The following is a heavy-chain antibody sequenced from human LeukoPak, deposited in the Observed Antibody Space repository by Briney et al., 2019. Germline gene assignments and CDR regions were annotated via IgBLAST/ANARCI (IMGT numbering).Heavy chain of an antibody. CDR2: IWYDGSNK. D-gene: IGHD1-26*01. CDR3: ARSVGATTDWFDP. Sequence: GGSLRLSCAASGFTFSSYGMYWVRQAPGKGVEWVAVIWYDGSNKYYGDSVRGRFTISRDNSKNMLYLEMNSLRGEDTAVYYCARSVGATTDWFDPWGQGTQVIVSS. V-gene: IGHV3-33*01. CDR1: GFTFSSYG. J-gene: IGHJ5*02.